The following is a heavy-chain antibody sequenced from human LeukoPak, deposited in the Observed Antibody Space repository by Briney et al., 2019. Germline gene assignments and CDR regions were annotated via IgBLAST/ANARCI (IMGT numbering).Heavy chain of an antibody. CDR2: INHSGST. V-gene: IGHV4-38-2*02. Sequence: SETLSLTCTVSDYSISTDYYWGWIWQPPGKGLEWIGSINHSGSTYYNPSLRSRVTISVDTSKNQFSMKLTSVTAADTAVYYCAREGGLLDTSSYWYFDLWGRGTLVTVSS. CDR3: AREGGLLDTSSYWYFDL. D-gene: IGHD3/OR15-3a*01. J-gene: IGHJ2*01. CDR1: DYSISTDYY.